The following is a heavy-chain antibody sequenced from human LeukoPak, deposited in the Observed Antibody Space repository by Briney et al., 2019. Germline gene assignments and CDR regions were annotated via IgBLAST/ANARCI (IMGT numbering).Heavy chain of an antibody. CDR1: GFTFSRYG. V-gene: IGHV3-33*06. CDR3: AKGAYYHGSGRYFDY. Sequence: GTSLRLSCAASGFTFSRYGMHWVRQAPGKGLEWVAVIWSDGNNKEHGDSVKGRFTISRDNSKNTLYLQMNSLRAEDTAVYYGAKGAYYHGSGRYFDYWGQGTLVTVSS. J-gene: IGHJ4*02. CDR2: IWSDGNNK. D-gene: IGHD3-10*01.